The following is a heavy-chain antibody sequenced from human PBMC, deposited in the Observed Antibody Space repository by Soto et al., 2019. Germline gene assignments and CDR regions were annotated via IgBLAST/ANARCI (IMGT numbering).Heavy chain of an antibody. J-gene: IGHJ4*02. D-gene: IGHD3-10*01. CDR3: ARGGPPIDY. Sequence: QVQLVQSGAEEKKPGASVKVSCKASGYTFSSYAMDWVRQAPGQRLEWMGWINAGNGNTKYSQKFQGRVTITRDTSACTAYMELSSLRSEDTAVYYCARGGPPIDYWGQGTLVTVSS. CDR1: GYTFSSYA. V-gene: IGHV1-3*05. CDR2: INAGNGNT.